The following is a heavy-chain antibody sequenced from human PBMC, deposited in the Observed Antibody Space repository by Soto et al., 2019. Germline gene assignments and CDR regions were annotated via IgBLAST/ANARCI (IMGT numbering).Heavy chain of an antibody. CDR1: GASISSTHW. Sequence: SETLYPTCVFSGASISSTHWWTWFRQTPGTGLEWIGEVYHTGSTKYNPSLKNRVTISLDKSNNQFPLNLKSLTAADTAVYYCATLPPRIVVTILPIPSWGQGTQVTVS. CDR2: VYHTGST. V-gene: IGHV4-4*02. D-gene: IGHD2-21*01. CDR3: ATLPPRIVVTILPIPS. J-gene: IGHJ4*02.